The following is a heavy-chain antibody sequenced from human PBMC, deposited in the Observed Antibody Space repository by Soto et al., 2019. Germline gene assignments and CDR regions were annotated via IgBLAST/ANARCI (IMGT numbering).Heavy chain of an antibody. D-gene: IGHD3-3*01. CDR1: GGSISSGSYY. Sequence: SETLSLTCTVSGGSISSGSYYWGWIRQPPGKGLEWIGSIYYSGSTYYNPSLKSRVTISVDTSKNQFSLKLSSVTAADTAVYYCARHSRDFWSGYPYNWFDPWGQGTLVTVSS. J-gene: IGHJ5*02. CDR2: IYYSGST. V-gene: IGHV4-39*01. CDR3: ARHSRDFWSGYPYNWFDP.